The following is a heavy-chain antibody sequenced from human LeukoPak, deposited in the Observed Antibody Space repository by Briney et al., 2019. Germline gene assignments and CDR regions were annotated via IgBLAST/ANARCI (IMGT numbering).Heavy chain of an antibody. CDR3: ARDHIAVAGTLHYYYYYMDV. Sequence: GASVKVSCKASGYTFTSYGISWVRQAPGQGLEWMGWISAYNGNTNNAQKLQGRVTMTTDTSTSTAYMELRSLRSDDTAVYYCARDHIAVAGTLHYYYYYMDVWGKGTTVTVSS. J-gene: IGHJ6*03. D-gene: IGHD6-19*01. CDR2: ISAYNGNT. CDR1: GYTFTSYG. V-gene: IGHV1-18*01.